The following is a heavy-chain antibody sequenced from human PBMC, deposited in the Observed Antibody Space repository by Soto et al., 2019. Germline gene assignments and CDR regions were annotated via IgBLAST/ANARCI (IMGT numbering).Heavy chain of an antibody. J-gene: IGHJ4*02. CDR3: ARAAYDYVWGSYRYTHFDH. CDR2: IYYSGST. CDR1: GGSISSGGYY. V-gene: IGHV4-31*03. Sequence: SETLSLTCTVSGGSISSGGYYWSWIRQHPGKGLEWIGYIYYSGSTYYNPSLKSRVTISVDTSKNQFSLKLSSVTAADTAVYYCARAAYDYVWGSYRYTHFDHWGQGTPVTVSS. D-gene: IGHD3-16*02.